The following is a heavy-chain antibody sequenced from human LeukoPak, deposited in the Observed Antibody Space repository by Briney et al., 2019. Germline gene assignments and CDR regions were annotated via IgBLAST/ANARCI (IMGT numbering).Heavy chain of an antibody. Sequence: SETLSLTCTVSGGSISSSSYYWGWIRQPPGKGLEWIGSIYYSGSTYYNPSLKSRVTISVDTSKNQFSLKLSSVTAADTAVYYCARHSEWLVSERGYFDYWGQGTLVTVSS. D-gene: IGHD6-19*01. CDR1: GGSISSSSYY. CDR3: ARHSEWLVSERGYFDY. V-gene: IGHV4-39*01. CDR2: IYYSGST. J-gene: IGHJ4*02.